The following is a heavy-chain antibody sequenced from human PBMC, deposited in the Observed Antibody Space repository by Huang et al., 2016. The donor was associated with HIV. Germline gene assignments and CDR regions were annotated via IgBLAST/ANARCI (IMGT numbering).Heavy chain of an antibody. CDR3: TKKNVDDFWSESYTGGAFHV. J-gene: IGHJ3*01. V-gene: IGHV1-18*01. D-gene: IGHD3-3*01. Sequence: QEHLEQSGVEVKKPGASVKVSCKASGYSFSSFGISWVRQAPGHGLEWMGWISASNHKTIYAQKFRGRVTMTTDTSTSTAYMELRSLRSDDTAVYYCTKKNVDDFWSESYTGGAFHVWGQVTVVTVSS. CDR2: ISASNHKT. CDR1: GYSFSSFG.